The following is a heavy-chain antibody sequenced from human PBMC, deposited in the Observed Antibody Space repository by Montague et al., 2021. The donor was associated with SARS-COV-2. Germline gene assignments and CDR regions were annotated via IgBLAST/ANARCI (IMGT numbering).Heavy chain of an antibody. Sequence: SLRLSGAASGFTFGSYWMSWVRQAPGKGLEWVANIKQDESEQSYLDSVHGLFTISRDNAKNSLYLQMHSLRAQDTAVYYCATDQNWAFDCWGQGALVTVSS. J-gene: IGHJ4*02. CDR3: ATDQNWAFDC. V-gene: IGHV3-7*01. CDR2: IKQDESEQ. CDR1: GFTFGSYW. D-gene: IGHD7-27*01.